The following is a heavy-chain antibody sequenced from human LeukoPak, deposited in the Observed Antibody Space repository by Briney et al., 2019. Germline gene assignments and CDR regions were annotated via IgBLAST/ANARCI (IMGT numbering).Heavy chain of an antibody. Sequence: PSETLSLTCTVSGGSISSYYWSWIRQPAGKGLDWIGRIYTSGSTNYNPSLKSRVTMSVDTSKNQFSLKLSSVTAADTAVYYCARVKHYYDFWSGYDDAFYIWGQGTMVTVSS. CDR2: IYTSGST. V-gene: IGHV4-4*07. D-gene: IGHD3-3*01. CDR3: ARVKHYYDFWSGYDDAFYI. CDR1: GGSISSYY. J-gene: IGHJ3*02.